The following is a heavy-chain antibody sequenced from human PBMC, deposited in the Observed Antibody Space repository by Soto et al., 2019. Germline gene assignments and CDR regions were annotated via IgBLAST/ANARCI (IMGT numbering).Heavy chain of an antibody. J-gene: IGHJ6*01. CDR1: GFTFSSYA. CDR2: ISYDGSNK. Sequence: QVQLVESGGGVVQPGRSLRLSCAASGFTFSSYAMHWVRQAPGKGLEWVAVISYDGSNKYYADSVKGRFTISRDNSKNTLYLQMNSLRAEDTAVYYCARDIVATIDYYYYGMDVW. CDR3: ARDIVATIDYYYYGMDV. V-gene: IGHV3-30-3*01. D-gene: IGHD5-12*01.